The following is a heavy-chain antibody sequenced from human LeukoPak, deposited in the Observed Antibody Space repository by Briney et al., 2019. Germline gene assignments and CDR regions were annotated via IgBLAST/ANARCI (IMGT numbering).Heavy chain of an antibody. Sequence: SETMSLPCTVSGGSISSYYWSWIRQPPGKGLEWIGYIYYSGSTNYNPSLKSRVTISVDTSKNQFSLKLSSVTAADTAVYYCASLGSGQGFDYWGQGTLVTVSS. CDR3: ASLGSGQGFDY. J-gene: IGHJ4*02. CDR1: GGSISSYY. CDR2: IYYSGST. V-gene: IGHV4-59*01. D-gene: IGHD2-15*01.